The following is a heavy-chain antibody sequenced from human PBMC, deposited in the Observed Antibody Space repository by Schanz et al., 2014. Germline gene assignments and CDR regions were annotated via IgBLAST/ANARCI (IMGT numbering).Heavy chain of an antibody. Sequence: VQLVESGGDLVQPGGSLRLSCAASAFIFRSYIMHWVRQAPGKGLEWVSAINGNGGITYYADPVKGRFTISRDNSKNTLYLQMKSLRVEDTAVYYCVKDPDKYNWNDVEGMDVWGPGTTVTVSS. CDR1: AFIFRSYI. J-gene: IGHJ6*01. D-gene: IGHD1-1*01. CDR3: VKDPDKYNWNDVEGMDV. V-gene: IGHV3-23*04. CDR2: INGNGGIT.